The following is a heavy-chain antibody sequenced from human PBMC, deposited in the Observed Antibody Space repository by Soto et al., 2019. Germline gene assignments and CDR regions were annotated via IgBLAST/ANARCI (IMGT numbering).Heavy chain of an antibody. Sequence: GGSLRLSCAASGFTFRSFTMNWVRQAPGKGLEWVSTISSNSAYIYYTDALRGRFAISRDNAKNSLHLQMNGLRAEDTAVYYCTRDASRDSSARGWFDPWGPGTLVTVSS. CDR2: ISSNSAYI. V-gene: IGHV3-21*01. J-gene: IGHJ5*02. CDR1: GFTFRSFT. CDR3: TRDASRDSSARGWFDP. D-gene: IGHD6-13*01.